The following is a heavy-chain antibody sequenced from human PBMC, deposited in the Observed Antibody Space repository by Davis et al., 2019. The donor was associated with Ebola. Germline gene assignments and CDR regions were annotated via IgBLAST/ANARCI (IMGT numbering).Heavy chain of an antibody. V-gene: IGHV3-21*04. CDR3: AKGGYFDSLEIDS. J-gene: IGHJ4*02. CDR2: ISSSSYYI. D-gene: IGHD3-9*01. Sequence: PGGSLRLSCAASGFTFSTYSMNWVRQASGKGLEWVSSISSSSYYIYYADSLKGRFTISRDNSKNTLYLQMNSLRAEDTAVYYCAKGGYFDSLEIDSWGQGTLVTVSS. CDR1: GFTFSTYS.